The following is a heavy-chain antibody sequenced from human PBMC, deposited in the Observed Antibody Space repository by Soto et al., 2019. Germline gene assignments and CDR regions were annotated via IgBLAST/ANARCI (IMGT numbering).Heavy chain of an antibody. D-gene: IGHD3-16*02. CDR3: ARSSGGSYHSHAFDI. CDR1: GFTVSSSY. CDR2: IYSGGGT. Sequence: EVQLVETGGGLIQPGGSLRLSCAASGFTVSSSYMNWVRQAPGKGLEWGSIIYSGGGTYYADSVKGRFTISRDNSKNTLYLQMNSLRAEDTAVYYCARSSGGSYHSHAFDIWGQGTMVTVSS. V-gene: IGHV3-53*02. J-gene: IGHJ3*02.